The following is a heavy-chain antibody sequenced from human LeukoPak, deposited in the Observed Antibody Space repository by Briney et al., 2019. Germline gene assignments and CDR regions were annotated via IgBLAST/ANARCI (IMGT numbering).Heavy chain of an antibody. Sequence: PGGSLRLSCAASGFTFSDYYMTWVRQAPGKGLEWVSYIDNSGRTIFYADSVKGRFTISRDNAKNSLYLQMNSLRAEDTAVYYCAKGSGSYGAFDIWGQGTMVTVSS. CDR2: IDNSGRTI. D-gene: IGHD1-26*01. V-gene: IGHV3-11*01. CDR1: GFTFSDYY. J-gene: IGHJ3*02. CDR3: AKGSGSYGAFDI.